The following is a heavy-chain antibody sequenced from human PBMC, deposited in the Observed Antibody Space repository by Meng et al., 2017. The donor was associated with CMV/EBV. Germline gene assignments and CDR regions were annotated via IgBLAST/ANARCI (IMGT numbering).Heavy chain of an antibody. Sequence: QLVVSGGGLIQPGWSLRLSCAASGFTVSNNYMRWFRQAPGKGLEWVSLIYSEGTTDYADSVKGRFTISRDNSKNTLYLQMNSLRAEDTAVYYCARDGNYHGVWGQGTLITVSS. CDR2: IYSEGTT. D-gene: IGHD1-7*01. CDR3: ARDGNYHGV. J-gene: IGHJ4*02. V-gene: IGHV3-53*01. CDR1: GFTVSNNY.